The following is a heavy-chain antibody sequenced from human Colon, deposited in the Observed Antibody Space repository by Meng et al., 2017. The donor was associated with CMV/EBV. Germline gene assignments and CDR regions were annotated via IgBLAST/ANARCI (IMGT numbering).Heavy chain of an antibody. CDR3: VRGGTAMVAHFDY. CDR1: GASINSNMSC. J-gene: IGHJ4*02. Sequence: VSGPGLVQAPGLLSPPCTVYGASINSNMSCWGWIRRTGRQGLEWIGNVYYTEGTYYVPSLKSRVTISIDTSMNQFSLKLSSVTAADTAIYYCVRGGTAMVAHFDYWGQGALVTVSS. V-gene: IGHV4-39*07. CDR2: VYYTEGT. D-gene: IGHD5-18*01.